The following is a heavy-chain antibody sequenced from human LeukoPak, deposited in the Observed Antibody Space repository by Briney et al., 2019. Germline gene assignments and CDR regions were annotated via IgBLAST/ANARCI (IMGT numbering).Heavy chain of an antibody. Sequence: ASVEVSCKASGYTFTSYYMHWVRQAPGQGLEWMGIINPSGGSTSYAQKFQGRVTMTRDTSTGTVYMELSSLRSEDTAVYYCARVGGDYVFDYWGQGTLVTVSS. V-gene: IGHV1-46*01. J-gene: IGHJ4*02. CDR3: ARVGGDYVFDY. D-gene: IGHD4-17*01. CDR1: GYTFTSYY. CDR2: INPSGGST.